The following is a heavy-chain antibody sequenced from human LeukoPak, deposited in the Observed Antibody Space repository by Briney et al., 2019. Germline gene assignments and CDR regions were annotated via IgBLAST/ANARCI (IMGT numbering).Heavy chain of an antibody. Sequence: PGRSLRLSCAASGFTFNSYAMHWVRQAPGKGLEWVAVISYDGSNKYYADSVKGRFTISRDNSKNTLYLQMNSLRAEDTAVYYCATDLIVVVITTPYYFDYWGQGTLVTVSS. V-gene: IGHV3-30-3*01. CDR2: ISYDGSNK. CDR3: ATDLIVVVITTPYYFDY. D-gene: IGHD3-22*01. CDR1: GFTFNSYA. J-gene: IGHJ4*02.